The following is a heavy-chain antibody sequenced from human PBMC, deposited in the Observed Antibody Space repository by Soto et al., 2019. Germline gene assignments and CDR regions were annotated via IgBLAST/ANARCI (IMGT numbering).Heavy chain of an antibody. Sequence: QVQLVQSGAEVKRPGSSVKVSCKASGDTFNFYSINWVRQAPGLGLEWMGRVNPILGMSNYAQRFQGRVPMTADKSTSTAYMELSGLRSEDTAIYYCATSYGSGYRAFDLWGQGALVTASS. J-gene: IGHJ4*02. V-gene: IGHV1-69*04. CDR2: VNPILGMS. CDR1: GDTFNFYS. D-gene: IGHD3-10*01. CDR3: ATSYGSGYRAFDL.